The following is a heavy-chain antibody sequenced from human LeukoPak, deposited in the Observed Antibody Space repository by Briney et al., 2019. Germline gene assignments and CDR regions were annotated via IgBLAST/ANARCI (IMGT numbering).Heavy chain of an antibody. CDR2: ISGSGRST. CDR1: GFPFSHYA. Sequence: GGSLRLSCAASGFPFSHYAMTWVRQTPGKGLEWVSTISGSGRSTFSVKGRFTISRDNSKNTLYLQMSSLRAEDTAVYYCAKSHRSGLYEEKIFHYYYYHGMDVWGQGTTVTVSS. J-gene: IGHJ6*02. V-gene: IGHV3-23*01. D-gene: IGHD6-19*01. CDR3: AKSHRSGLYEEKIFHYYYYHGMDV.